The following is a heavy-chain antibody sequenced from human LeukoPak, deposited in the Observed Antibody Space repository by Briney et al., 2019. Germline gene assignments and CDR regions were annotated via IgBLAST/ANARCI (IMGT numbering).Heavy chain of an antibody. Sequence: SGTLSLTCAVSGGYISSSNWWSWVRQPPGKGLEWIGQIYHSGSTNYNPSLKSRVTISVDKSKNQFSLKLRSVTAADTAVYYCARPLSLGYCSGGSCYGRGAWFDRWGQGTLVTVSS. V-gene: IGHV4-4*02. D-gene: IGHD2-15*01. CDR3: ARPLSLGYCSGGSCYGRGAWFDR. CDR2: IYHSGST. CDR1: GGYISSSNW. J-gene: IGHJ5*02.